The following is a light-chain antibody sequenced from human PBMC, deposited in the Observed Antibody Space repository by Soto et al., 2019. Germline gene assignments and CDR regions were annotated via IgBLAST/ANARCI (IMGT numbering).Light chain of an antibody. CDR2: WAS. Sequence: FVMTQSPDSLAVSLGERATINCKSSQSVLYTSNNKNYLAWYQQKPGQPPKLLIYWASTRESGVPDRFSGSGSGIDFTLTISSLQAEDVAVYYCQQYYSTPRTFGQGTKVEIK. J-gene: IGKJ1*01. V-gene: IGKV4-1*01. CDR1: QSVLYTSNNKNY. CDR3: QQYYSTPRT.